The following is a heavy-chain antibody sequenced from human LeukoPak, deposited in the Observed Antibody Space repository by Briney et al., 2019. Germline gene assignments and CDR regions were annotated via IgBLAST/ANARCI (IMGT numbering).Heavy chain of an antibody. CDR2: ISHSGNT. V-gene: IGHV4-38-2*02. CDR1: GYAISSGFY. Sequence: SGTLSLTCTVSGYAISSGFYWGWIRQPPGKGLEWIGIISHSGNTYYNSSLKSRVTISIDTSKNQFSLKLTSVTASDTAVYYCARGYYGSGSYRSFDYWGQGTLVTVSS. J-gene: IGHJ4*02. D-gene: IGHD3-10*01. CDR3: ARGYYGSGSYRSFDY.